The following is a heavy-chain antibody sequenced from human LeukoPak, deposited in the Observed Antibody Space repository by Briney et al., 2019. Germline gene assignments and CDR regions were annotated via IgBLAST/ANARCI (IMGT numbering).Heavy chain of an antibody. CDR1: GYTFTGYY. V-gene: IGHV1-2*02. CDR3: ALPQDFGELSPIPGY. D-gene: IGHD3-10*01. CDR2: INPNSGGT. Sequence: ASVKVSCKASGYTFTGYYMHWVRQAPGQGLEWMGWINPNSGGTNYAQKFQGRVTMTRDTSISTAYMELSRLRSDDTAVYYCALPQDFGELSPIPGYWGQGTLVTVSS. J-gene: IGHJ4*02.